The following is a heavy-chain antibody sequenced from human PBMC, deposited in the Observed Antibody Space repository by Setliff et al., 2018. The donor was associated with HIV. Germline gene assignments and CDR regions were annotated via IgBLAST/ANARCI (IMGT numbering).Heavy chain of an antibody. V-gene: IGHV4-59*01. CDR1: GGSISSYY. J-gene: IGHJ3*02. CDR2: IYYSGST. D-gene: IGHD2-15*01. Sequence: SETLSLTCTVSGGSISSYYWGWIRQPPGKGLEWIGYIYYSGSTNYNPSLKSRVTISVDTSKNQFSLKLSSVTAADTAVYYCARNPCSGGSCPDAFDIWGQGTMVT. CDR3: ARNPCSGGSCPDAFDI.